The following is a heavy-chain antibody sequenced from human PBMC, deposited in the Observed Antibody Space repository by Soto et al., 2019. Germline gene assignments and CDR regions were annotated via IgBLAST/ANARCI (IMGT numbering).Heavy chain of an antibody. Sequence: SETLSLTCTVSGCSISSYYWSWIRQPPGKGLEWIGYIYYSGSTNYNPSLKSRVTISVDTSKNQFSLKLSSVTAADTAVYYCARVPSTVTSLYFNYWGQGTLVTVSS. D-gene: IGHD4-17*01. V-gene: IGHV4-59*01. CDR3: ARVPSTVTSLYFNY. CDR1: GCSISSYY. CDR2: IYYSGST. J-gene: IGHJ4*02.